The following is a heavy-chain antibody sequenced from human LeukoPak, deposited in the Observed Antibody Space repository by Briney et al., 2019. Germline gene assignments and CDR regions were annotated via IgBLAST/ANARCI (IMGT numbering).Heavy chain of an antibody. CDR2: ISGDGGST. V-gene: IGHV3-43*02. Sequence: GGSLRLSCAASGFTFDDYGMSWVRQAPGKGLEWVSLISGDGGSTYYADSVKGRFTISRDNSKNSLYLQMNSLRTEDTALYYCAKDFQWLEYFDYWGQGTLVTVSS. J-gene: IGHJ4*02. CDR1: GFTFDDYG. CDR3: AKDFQWLEYFDY. D-gene: IGHD6-19*01.